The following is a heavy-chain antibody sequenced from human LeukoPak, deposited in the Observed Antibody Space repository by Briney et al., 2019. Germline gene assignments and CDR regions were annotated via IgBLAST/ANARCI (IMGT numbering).Heavy chain of an antibody. Sequence: ASVKVSCKTSGYTFTGYYMHWLRQAPGQGLEWMGRINPNSGGTYYAQKFRSRVTMTRDTPISTAYMELASLISDDTAVYYCAGGVLHGGGNWFDPWGQGTLVTVSS. CDR2: INPNSGGT. CDR3: AGGVLHGGGNWFDP. J-gene: IGHJ5*02. V-gene: IGHV1-2*06. CDR1: GYTFTGYY. D-gene: IGHD3-16*01.